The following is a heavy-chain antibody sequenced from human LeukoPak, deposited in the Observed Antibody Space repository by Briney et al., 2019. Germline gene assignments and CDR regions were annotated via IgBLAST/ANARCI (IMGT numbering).Heavy chain of an antibody. CDR3: ARELGYSSGWMGYYYYYGMDV. Sequence: GGSLRLSCAASGFTFSSYWMHWVRQAPGKGLVWVSRINSDGSSTSYADSVKGRFTISRDNAKNTLYLQMNSLRAGDTAVYYCARELGYSSGWMGYYYYYGMDVWGQGTTVTVSS. V-gene: IGHV3-74*01. J-gene: IGHJ6*02. CDR1: GFTFSSYW. CDR2: INSDGSST. D-gene: IGHD6-19*01.